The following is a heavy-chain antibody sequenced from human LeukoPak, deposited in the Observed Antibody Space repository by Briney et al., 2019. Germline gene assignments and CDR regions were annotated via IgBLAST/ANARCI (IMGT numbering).Heavy chain of an antibody. CDR1: GYTFTSYA. J-gene: IGHJ4*02. D-gene: IGHD6-19*01. CDR3: ARERSSGWYLY. Sequence: ASVKVSCTASGYTFTSYAMHWVRQAPGQRLEWMGWINAGNGNTKYSQKFQGRVTITRDTSASTAYMELSSLRSEDTAVYYCARERSSGWYLYWGQGTLVTVSS. V-gene: IGHV1-3*01. CDR2: INAGNGNT.